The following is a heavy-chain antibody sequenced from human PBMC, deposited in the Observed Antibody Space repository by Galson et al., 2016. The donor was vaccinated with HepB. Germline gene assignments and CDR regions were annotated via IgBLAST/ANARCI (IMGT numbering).Heavy chain of an antibody. D-gene: IGHD5-18*01. CDR2: VDPEDGET. Sequence: VKVSCKVSGYTFIDYYMHWVQQAPGKGLEWMGLVDPEDGETIYAEKFQGRVTIPADTSTDTAYMELSSLRSEDTAVYYCETESGSGYTYEKGYYYRGVWGKGTTVTVSS. V-gene: IGHV1-69-2*01. CDR3: ETESGSGYTYEKGYYYRGV. CDR1: GYTFIDYY. J-gene: IGHJ6*03.